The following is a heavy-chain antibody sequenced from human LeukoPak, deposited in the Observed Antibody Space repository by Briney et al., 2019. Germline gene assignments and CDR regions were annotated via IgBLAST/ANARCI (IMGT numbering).Heavy chain of an antibody. CDR2: INPSGGST. Sequence: ASVKVSCKASGYTFTSYYMHWVRQAPGQGLEWMGIINPSGGSTSYAQKFQGRVTMTRDMSTSTVYMELSSLRSEDTAVYHCARDFRDTAKSFYYYYYMDVWGKGTTVTVSS. CDR3: ARDFRDTAKSFYYYYYMDV. V-gene: IGHV1-46*01. D-gene: IGHD5-18*01. J-gene: IGHJ6*03. CDR1: GYTFTSYY.